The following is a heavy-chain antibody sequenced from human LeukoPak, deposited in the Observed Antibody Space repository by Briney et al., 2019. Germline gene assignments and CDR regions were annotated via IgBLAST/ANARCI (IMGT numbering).Heavy chain of an antibody. CDR3: ARLARGASAGMDV. CDR1: GGSISNYY. J-gene: IGHJ6*02. CDR2: IYYSGNT. D-gene: IGHD1-26*01. V-gene: IGHV4-59*08. Sequence: SQTLSLTRTVSGGSISNYYWNWIRQPPGKGLEWIGYIYYSGNTNYNPSLKSRVTMSVDTSKSQFSLKLISVTAADTAVYYCARLARGASAGMDVWGQGTTVTVSS.